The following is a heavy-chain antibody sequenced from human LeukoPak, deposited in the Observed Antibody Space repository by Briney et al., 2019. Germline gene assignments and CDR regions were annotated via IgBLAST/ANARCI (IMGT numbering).Heavy chain of an antibody. J-gene: IGHJ4*02. CDR3: QGLIAARTLPRRVDY. Sequence: SETLSLTCTVSGGSISSSSYYWGWIRQPPGKGLEWIGSIYYSGSTYYNPSLKSRVTISVDTSKNQLSLKLSSVTAADTAVYYCQGLIAARTLPRRVDYWGQGTLVTVSS. V-gene: IGHV4-39*07. D-gene: IGHD6-6*01. CDR1: GGSISSSSYY. CDR2: IYYSGST.